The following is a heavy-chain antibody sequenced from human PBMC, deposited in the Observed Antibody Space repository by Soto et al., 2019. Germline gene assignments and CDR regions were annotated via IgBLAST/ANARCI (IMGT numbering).Heavy chain of an antibody. CDR3: AKAFFRVVILHDY. CDR1: GFTFSTYA. Sequence: EVQLLESGGGLVQPGGSLRLSCAASGFTFSTYAMSWVRQAPGKGLEWVSSISGSDGSTYYADSVMGRFTISIDISKNTLYLQMNSLRAEATDVYYCAKAFFRVVILHDYWGQGPMVTASS. CDR2: ISGSDGST. D-gene: IGHD3-3*01. V-gene: IGHV3-23*01. J-gene: IGHJ4*02.